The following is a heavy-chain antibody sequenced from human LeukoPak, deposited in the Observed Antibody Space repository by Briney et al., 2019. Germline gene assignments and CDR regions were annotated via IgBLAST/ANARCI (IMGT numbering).Heavy chain of an antibody. J-gene: IGHJ4*02. D-gene: IGHD2-15*01. CDR1: GFTFGDHG. V-gene: IGHV3-20*04. CDR2: INWNGGST. Sequence: GGSLRLSCATSGFTFGDHGMSWVRQAPGKGLEWVSGINWNGGSTGYADSVKGRFTISRDNAKNSLYLQMNSLGAEDTAFYYCARVGFCGSGRCYSGYFDYWGQGTLVTGSS. CDR3: ARVGFCGSGRCYSGYFDY.